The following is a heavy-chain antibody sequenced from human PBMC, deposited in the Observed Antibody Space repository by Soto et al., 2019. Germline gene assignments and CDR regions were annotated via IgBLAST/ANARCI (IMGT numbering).Heavy chain of an antibody. CDR2: ISWNSGSI. CDR3: AKDIRGYYSYYFDY. J-gene: IGHJ4*02. D-gene: IGHD3-3*01. V-gene: IGHV3-9*01. CDR1: GFTFDDYA. Sequence: GGSLRLSCAASGFTFDDYAMHWVRQAPGKGLEWVSGISWNSGSIGYADSVKGRFTISRDNAKNSLYLQMNSLRAEDTALYYCAKDIRGYYSYYFDYWGQGTLVTVSS.